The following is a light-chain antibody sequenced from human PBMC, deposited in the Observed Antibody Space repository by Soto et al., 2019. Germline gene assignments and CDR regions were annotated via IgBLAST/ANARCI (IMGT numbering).Light chain of an antibody. CDR2: EVS. Sequence: QPALTQPASVSGSPAQSITISCTGTSSDVGGYDYVSWYQLHPGKAPKLMVFEVSNRPSGVSYRFSGSKSGNTASLTISGLQAEDEADYFCSSYSISTAYLFGTGTKVTVL. CDR1: SSDVGGYDY. J-gene: IGLJ1*01. CDR3: SSYSISTAYL. V-gene: IGLV2-14*01.